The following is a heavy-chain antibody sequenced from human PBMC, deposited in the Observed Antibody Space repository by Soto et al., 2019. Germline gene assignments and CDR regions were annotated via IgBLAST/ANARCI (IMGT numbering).Heavy chain of an antibody. V-gene: IGHV1-2*02. D-gene: IGHD3-22*01. CDR3: ARIPYYYDTGRTDYF. Sequence: QVQLVQSGAEVRKPGASVRVSCSPSGHPFLDFYVHWVRQAPGKGLEWLGWINPNTGATNYAQKFEGRVTVTRDMSINTAYMELTRLTSDDTAVYYCARIPYYYDTGRTDYFXXPGTLVTVSS. CDR2: INPNTGAT. J-gene: IGHJ4*02. CDR1: GHPFLDFY.